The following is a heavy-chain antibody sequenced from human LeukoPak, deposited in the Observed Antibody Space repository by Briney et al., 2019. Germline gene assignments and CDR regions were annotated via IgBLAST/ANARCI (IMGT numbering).Heavy chain of an antibody. CDR1: GVTLSNYA. V-gene: IGHV3-23*01. Sequence: GGSLRLSCVASGVTLSNYAMSWARQAPGKGLEWVSGVSSSGSGGNTNYADSVKGRFTISRDNAKNTLYLQMSSLRAEDTAVYYCAKGGATICDNWGQGTLVTVSS. CDR3: AKGGATICDN. D-gene: IGHD5-12*01. J-gene: IGHJ4*02. CDR2: VSSSGSGGNT.